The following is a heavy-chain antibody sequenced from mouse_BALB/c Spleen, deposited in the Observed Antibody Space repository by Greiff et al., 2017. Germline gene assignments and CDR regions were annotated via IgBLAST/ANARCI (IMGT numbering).Heavy chain of an antibody. V-gene: IGHV2-9*02. J-gene: IGHJ3*01. CDR1: GFSLTSYG. Sequence: QVQLKQSGPGLVAPSQSLSITCTVSGFSLTSYGVHWVRQPPGKGLEWLGVIWAGGSTNYNSALMSRLSISKDNSKSPGFLKMNSLQTDDTAMYYCASDEGIYYDYDGAAYWGQGTLVTVSA. CDR2: IWAGGST. D-gene: IGHD2-4*01. CDR3: ASDEGIYYDYDGAAY.